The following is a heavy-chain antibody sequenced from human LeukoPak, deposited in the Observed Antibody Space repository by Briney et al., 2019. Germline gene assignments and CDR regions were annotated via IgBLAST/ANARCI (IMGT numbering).Heavy chain of an antibody. CDR1: GFTFSSYG. CDR2: IGDHGGGT. J-gene: IGHJ4*02. V-gene: IGHV3-23*01. D-gene: IGHD6-19*01. Sequence: GGSLRLSCAASGFTFSSYGMSWVRQAPGKGLEWVSAIGDHGGGTYYADSVKGRFTISRDNSKSTLYLQMNSLRAEDTAVYYCAKVASGADYWGQGTLVTVSS. CDR3: AKVASGADY.